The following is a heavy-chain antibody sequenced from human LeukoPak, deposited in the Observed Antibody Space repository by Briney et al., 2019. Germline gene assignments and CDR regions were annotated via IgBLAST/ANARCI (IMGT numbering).Heavy chain of an antibody. CDR2: IYTSGST. Sequence: SQTLSLTCTVSGGSISSGSYYWSWIRQPAGKGLEWIGRIYTSGSTNYNPSLKSRVTISVDTSKNQFSLKLSSVTAADTAVYYCARDRSGSYYFWGQGTLVTVSS. CDR3: ARDRSGSYYF. CDR1: GGSISSGSYY. V-gene: IGHV4-61*02. D-gene: IGHD1-26*01. J-gene: IGHJ4*02.